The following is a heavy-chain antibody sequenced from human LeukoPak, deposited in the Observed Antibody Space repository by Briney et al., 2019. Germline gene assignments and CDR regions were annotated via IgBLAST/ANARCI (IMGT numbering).Heavy chain of an antibody. CDR2: IYSGGST. V-gene: IGHV3-53*05. D-gene: IGHD5-18*01. CDR1: GFTVSSNY. J-gene: IGHJ6*02. Sequence: GGSLRLSCAASGFTVSSNYMSWVRQAPGKGLEWVSVIYSGGSTYYADSVKGRFTISRDNSKNSLYLQMNSLRTEDTALYYCAKGIMSGYSYGYSTYYYYYYGMDVWGQGTTVTVSS. CDR3: AKGIMSGYSYGYSTYYYYYYGMDV.